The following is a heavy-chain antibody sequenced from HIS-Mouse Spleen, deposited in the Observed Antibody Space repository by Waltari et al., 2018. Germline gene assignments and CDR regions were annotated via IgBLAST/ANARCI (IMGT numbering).Heavy chain of an antibody. Sequence: AEVKTPGESLKISCKGSGYSFTSYWIGWFRQMPGKGLEWMGIIYPGDSDTRYSPSVQGQVTISADKSISTAYLQWSSLKTSDTAMSYCARHDYDILTGYSPDAFDIWGQGTMVTVSS. J-gene: IGHJ3*02. CDR3: ARHDYDILTGYSPDAFDI. CDR1: GYSFTSYW. D-gene: IGHD3-9*01. V-gene: IGHV5-51*01. CDR2: IYPGDSDT.